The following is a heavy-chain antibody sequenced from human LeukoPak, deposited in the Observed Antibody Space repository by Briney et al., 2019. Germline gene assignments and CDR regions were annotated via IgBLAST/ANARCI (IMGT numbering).Heavy chain of an antibody. V-gene: IGHV3-23*01. Sequence: GGSLRLSCAASAFTFSSYAMSWVRQAQGGGLEWVSAISGSGGSTYYADSVKGRFTISRDNSKNTLYLQMNSLRAEDTAVYYCAKAPTGYYYYGMDVWGQGTTVTVSS. D-gene: IGHD6-13*01. CDR1: AFTFSSYA. J-gene: IGHJ6*02. CDR3: AKAPTGYYYYGMDV. CDR2: ISGSGGST.